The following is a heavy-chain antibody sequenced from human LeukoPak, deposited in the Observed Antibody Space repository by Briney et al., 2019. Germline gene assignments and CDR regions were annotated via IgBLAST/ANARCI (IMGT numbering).Heavy chain of an antibody. Sequence: PGASLRLSCAASGFIFSNYAMYWVRQAPGEGLEWVSAISGRSDNTYYADSVKGRFTLSRDSSKNTLYLQMNSLRADDTAVYYCAKWGDYDVLTGYYVSDFWGQGTLVTVSS. D-gene: IGHD3-9*01. V-gene: IGHV3-23*01. CDR1: GFIFSNYA. CDR3: AKWGDYDVLTGYYVSDF. CDR2: ISGRSDNT. J-gene: IGHJ4*02.